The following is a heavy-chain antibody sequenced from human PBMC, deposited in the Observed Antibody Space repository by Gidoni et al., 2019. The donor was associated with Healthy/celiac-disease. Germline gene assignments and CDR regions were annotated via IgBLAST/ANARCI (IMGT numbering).Heavy chain of an antibody. J-gene: IGHJ6*02. CDR3: ARSQEGNAPRYYYYGMDV. CDR1: GGTFSSYA. D-gene: IGHD4-4*01. V-gene: IGHV1-69*09. Sequence: QVQLVQSGAAVKKPGSSVKVSCKASGGTFSSYAISWVRQAPGQGLEWMGRIIPILGIANYAQKFQGRVTITADKSTSTAYMELSSLRSEDTAVYYCARSQEGNAPRYYYYGMDVWGQGTTVTVSS. CDR2: IIPILGIA.